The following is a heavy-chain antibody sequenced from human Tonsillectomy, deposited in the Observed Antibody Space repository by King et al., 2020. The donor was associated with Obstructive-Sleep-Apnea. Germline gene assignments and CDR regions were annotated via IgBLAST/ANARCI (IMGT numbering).Heavy chain of an antibody. J-gene: IGHJ4*02. V-gene: IGHV3-66*01. Sequence: EVQLVESGGGLVQPGGSVGISWAASGFTVSCNYMSWGRQGPGKGWEGVSGIYSGGGPYYADSVEGRFTLSRDTSKNTAYLQMNRLRAEDTAVYYCARVVGAIIYWGQGMLVTVSS. CDR1: GFTVSCNY. CDR2: IYSGGGP. CDR3: ARVVGAIIY. D-gene: IGHD1-26*01.